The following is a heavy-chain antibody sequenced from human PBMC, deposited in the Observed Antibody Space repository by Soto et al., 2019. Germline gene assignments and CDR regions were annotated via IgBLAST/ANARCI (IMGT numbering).Heavy chain of an antibody. CDR2: IYYSGST. CDR1: GGSISSYY. Sequence: SETLSLTCTVSGGSISSYYWSWIRQPPGKGLEWIGYIYYSGSTNYNPSLKSRVTISVDTSKNQFSLKLSSVTAADTAVYYCARQTVTTRENDYWGQGTLVTVSS. V-gene: IGHV4-59*08. D-gene: IGHD4-17*01. J-gene: IGHJ4*02. CDR3: ARQTVTTRENDY.